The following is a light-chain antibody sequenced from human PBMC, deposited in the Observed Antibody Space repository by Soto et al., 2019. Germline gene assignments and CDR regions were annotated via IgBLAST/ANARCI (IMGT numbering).Light chain of an antibody. V-gene: IGKV3-15*01. Sequence: EIVLTQSPATLSVSPGERVTLSCRASQSVRSHLAWYRQRPGQVPRLLIYDASSRATGIPARFSGTGSGTESALTISNLQSEDFAIYYCQQYNTWPFTFGGGTRVEFK. CDR3: QQYNTWPFT. CDR2: DAS. J-gene: IGKJ4*01. CDR1: QSVRSH.